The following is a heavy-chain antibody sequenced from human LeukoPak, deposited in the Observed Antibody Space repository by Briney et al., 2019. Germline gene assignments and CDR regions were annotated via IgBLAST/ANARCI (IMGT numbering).Heavy chain of an antibody. CDR2: MRRDGNEI. Sequence: GGSLRLSCSASGFTFSTYWMSWVRQAPGKGLEWVANMRRDGNEIYYLDSVRGRLTISRDNAKNSLYLQMNSLRAEDTAVYYCARDVGQISRHAFDIWGQGTMVTVSS. CDR1: GFTFSTYW. CDR3: ARDVGQISRHAFDI. J-gene: IGHJ3*02. D-gene: IGHD3-3*02. V-gene: IGHV3-7*01.